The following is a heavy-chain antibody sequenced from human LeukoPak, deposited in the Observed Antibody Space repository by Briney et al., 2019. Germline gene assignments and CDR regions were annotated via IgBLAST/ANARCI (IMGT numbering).Heavy chain of an antibody. D-gene: IGHD2-15*01. Sequence: PGGSLRLSCVVSGFIFSSYGMHWVRQAPGKGLEWVAFIRYDGTNKYYADSVKGRFTISRDNAKNSLYLQMNSLRAEDTALYYCARDGGDCSGDSCYVDYWGQGTLVTVSS. V-gene: IGHV3-30*02. J-gene: IGHJ4*03. CDR3: ARDGGDCSGDSCYVDY. CDR1: GFIFSSYG. CDR2: IRYDGTNK.